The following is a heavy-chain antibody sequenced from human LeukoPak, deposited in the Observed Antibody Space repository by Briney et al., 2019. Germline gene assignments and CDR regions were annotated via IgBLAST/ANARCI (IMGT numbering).Heavy chain of an antibody. D-gene: IGHD3-16*01. CDR1: GFTFSSYA. CDR2: ISGSGGST. J-gene: IGHJ4*02. Sequence: PGGSLRLSRAASGFTFSSYAMSWVRQAPGKGLEWVSAISGSGGSTYYADSVKGRFTISRNNSKNTLYLQMNSLRAEDTAVFYCAKDTYSAKISLWGDWGQGTLVTVSS. V-gene: IGHV3-23*01. CDR3: AKDTYSAKISLWGD.